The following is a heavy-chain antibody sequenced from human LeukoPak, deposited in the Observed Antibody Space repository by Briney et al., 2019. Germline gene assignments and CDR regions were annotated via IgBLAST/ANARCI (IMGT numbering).Heavy chain of an antibody. CDR2: IKSKTDGGTT. V-gene: IGHV3-15*01. CDR3: AKGANSGWHRPPFEY. CDR1: GFTFSNAW. D-gene: IGHD6-19*01. Sequence: PGGSLRLSCAASGFTFSNAWMSWVRQAPGKGLEWVGRIKSKTDGGTTDYAAPVKGRFTISRDDSKNTLYLQMNSLKAEDTAVYYCAKGANSGWHRPPFEYWGQGTLATVSS. J-gene: IGHJ4*02.